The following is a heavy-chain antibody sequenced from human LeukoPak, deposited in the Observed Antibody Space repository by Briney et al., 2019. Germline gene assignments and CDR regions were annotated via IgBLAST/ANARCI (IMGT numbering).Heavy chain of an antibody. CDR2: TKPGGSEK. V-gene: IGHV3-7*01. D-gene: IGHD3-22*01. CDR3: ARGDLTYDSSGYYLFDY. Sequence: GGSLRLSCAASGFTLSSYYMNWVRQAPGKGLEWVASTKPGGSEKNYVDSVKGRFTISRDNAKNSLYLQMNSLRAEDTAVYYCARGDLTYDSSGYYLFDYWGQGTLVTVSS. J-gene: IGHJ4*02. CDR1: GFTLSSYY.